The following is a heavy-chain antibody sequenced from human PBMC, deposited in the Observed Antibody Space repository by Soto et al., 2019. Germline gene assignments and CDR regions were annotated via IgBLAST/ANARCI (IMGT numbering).Heavy chain of an antibody. D-gene: IGHD3-3*01. CDR3: ARLYYDYV. V-gene: IGHV3-48*02. CDR2: VSLDSDSI. CDR1: GSDLSTYS. J-gene: IGHJ6*02. Sequence: PGGSLRLSCRASGSDLSTYSMNWVRQAPGQGLEWIAYVSLDSDSIQYADSVKGRFTISRDDAENSLYLQMDSLRDEDTATYYCARLYYDYVWGQGTTVTVSS.